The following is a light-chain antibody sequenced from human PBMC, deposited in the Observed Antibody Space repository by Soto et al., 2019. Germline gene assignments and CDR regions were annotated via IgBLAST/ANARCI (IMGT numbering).Light chain of an antibody. CDR3: QHYNNWPPWT. V-gene: IGKV3-15*01. CDR2: GAS. Sequence: EIVMTQSPATLSVSPGARATLSCRASQSISSNLAWYQQKPGQAPRLLICGASTRATGIPARFSGSGSGTEFTLTISSLQSEDFAVYYCQHYNNWPPWTFGQGTKVEIK. J-gene: IGKJ1*01. CDR1: QSISSN.